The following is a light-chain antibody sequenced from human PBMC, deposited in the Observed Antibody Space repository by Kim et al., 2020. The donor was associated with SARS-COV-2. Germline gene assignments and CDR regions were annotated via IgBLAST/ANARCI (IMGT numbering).Light chain of an antibody. CDR1: QSVSSN. V-gene: IGKV3-15*01. J-gene: IGKJ1*01. CDR2: GAS. Sequence: VSPGERATLSCRASQSVSSNLAWYQQKPGQAPRLRIYGASTRATGIPARFSGSGSGTEFTLTINNLQSEDFAVYYCQQYNNGPRTFGQGTKVDIK. CDR3: QQYNNGPRT.